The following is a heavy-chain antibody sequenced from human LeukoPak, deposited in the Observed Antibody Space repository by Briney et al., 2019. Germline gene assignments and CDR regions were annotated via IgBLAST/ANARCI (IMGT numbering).Heavy chain of an antibody. D-gene: IGHD5-24*01. CDR3: ATGGRVEMATRAFDI. J-gene: IGHJ3*02. CDR2: IYTSGST. V-gene: IGHV4-4*07. CDR1: GGSISSYY. Sequence: SETLSLTCTVSGGSISSYYWSWIRQPAGKGLEWIGRIYTSGSTKYNPSLKSRVTMSVDTSKNHFSLKLSSVTAAHTAVYYCATGGRVEMATRAFDIWGQGTMVTVSS.